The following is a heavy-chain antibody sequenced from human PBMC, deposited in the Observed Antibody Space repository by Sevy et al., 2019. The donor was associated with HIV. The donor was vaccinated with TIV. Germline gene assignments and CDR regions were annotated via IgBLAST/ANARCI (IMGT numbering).Heavy chain of an antibody. CDR2: FDPEDDET. CDR1: GYTLTQLS. CDR3: ATTKDYYENSGDPFDY. V-gene: IGHV1-24*01. Sequence: ASVKVSCKVSGYTLTQLSMHWVRQVPGKGLEWMGSFDPEDDETINAQKFQGRVTMTEDTSTDTAYMELSSLRSEDTAVYYCATTKDYYENSGDPFDYWGQGTLVTVSS. J-gene: IGHJ4*02. D-gene: IGHD3-22*01.